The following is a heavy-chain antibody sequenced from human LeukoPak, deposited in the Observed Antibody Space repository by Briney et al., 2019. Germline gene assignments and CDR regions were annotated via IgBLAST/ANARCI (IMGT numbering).Heavy chain of an antibody. CDR3: ARGGYYRFEY. V-gene: IGHV3-7*01. J-gene: IGHJ4*02. D-gene: IGHD2/OR15-2a*01. CDR2: IKEDGSEK. CDR1: GFTFSTYW. Sequence: GGSLRLSCAASGFTFSTYWMTWVRQAPGKGLEWVASIKEDGSEKYYVDSVQGRFTISRDNAKSSMYLQMNSLRAEDTGVYYCARGGYYRFEYWGEGTLVTVSS.